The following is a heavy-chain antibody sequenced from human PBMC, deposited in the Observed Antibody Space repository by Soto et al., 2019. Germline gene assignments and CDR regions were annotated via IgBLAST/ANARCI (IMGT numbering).Heavy chain of an antibody. CDR1: GFTFSNYA. CDR3: AKRSVAGTTQSFDY. V-gene: IGHV3-23*01. Sequence: LRLSCAASGFTFSNYAMSWVRQAPGKGLEWISTISTGGGATDYADSVRGRFTISRDNSKSTLFLQMNSLRADDTAVYYCAKRSVAGTTQSFDYWGQGTLVTVSS. D-gene: IGHD1-7*01. CDR2: ISTGGGAT. J-gene: IGHJ4*02.